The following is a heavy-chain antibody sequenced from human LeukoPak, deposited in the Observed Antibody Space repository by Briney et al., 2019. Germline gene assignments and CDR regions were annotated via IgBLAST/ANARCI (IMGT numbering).Heavy chain of an antibody. CDR3: ARVTQGSSSFFDY. Sequence: TLSLTCTVSGCSISSGDYYWSWIRQHPGKGLEWIGYIYYSGSTYYNPSLKSRVTISIDTSKNQFPLKLSSVTAADTAVYYCARVTQGSSSFFDYWGQGTLVTVSS. CDR1: GCSISSGDYY. J-gene: IGHJ4*02. D-gene: IGHD6-6*01. CDR2: IYYSGST. V-gene: IGHV4-31*03.